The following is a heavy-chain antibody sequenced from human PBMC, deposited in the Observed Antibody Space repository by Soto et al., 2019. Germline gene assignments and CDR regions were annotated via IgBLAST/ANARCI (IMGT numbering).Heavy chain of an antibody. V-gene: IGHV3-21*01. CDR2: ISSSSSYI. CDR3: ARGPPTRYCGGDCYSDY. Sequence: GGSLILSCAASGFTFSSYSMNWVRQAPGKGLEWVSSISSSSSYIYYADSVKGRFTISRDNAKNSLYLQMNSLRAEDTAVYYCARGPPTRYCGGDCYSDYWGQGTLVTVSS. J-gene: IGHJ4*02. D-gene: IGHD2-21*01. CDR1: GFTFSSYS.